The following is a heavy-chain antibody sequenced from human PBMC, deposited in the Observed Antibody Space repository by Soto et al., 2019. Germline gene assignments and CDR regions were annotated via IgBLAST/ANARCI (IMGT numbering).Heavy chain of an antibody. Sequence: QITLKESDTTLVKHTKTLTLTCTFSGFSHSTSGVGVVLIRQPQGKALEWLALIYWNDDKHYSPSLKSMLNIAKDTSKNQVVLTMTNLDPVDTATYYFAHRSLANDDFDVRGQGPMVTVSS. V-gene: IGHV2-5*01. CDR3: AHRSLANDDFDV. CDR2: IYWNDDK. CDR1: GFSHSTSGVG. J-gene: IGHJ3*01. D-gene: IGHD3-16*01.